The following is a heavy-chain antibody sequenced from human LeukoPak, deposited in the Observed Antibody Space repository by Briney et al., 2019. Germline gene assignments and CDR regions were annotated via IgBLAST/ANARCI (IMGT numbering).Heavy chain of an antibody. CDR3: ARYSGLHAFDI. V-gene: IGHV4-39*01. CDR2: IYYSGST. D-gene: IGHD1-26*01. J-gene: IGHJ3*02. Sequence: SETLYLTCTVSGGSISSSSYYWGWIRQPPGKGLEWIGSIYYSGSTYYNPSLKSRVTISVDSSKNQYSLKLSSVTAADTAVYCCARYSGLHAFDIWGQGTMVTVSS. CDR1: GGSISSSSYY.